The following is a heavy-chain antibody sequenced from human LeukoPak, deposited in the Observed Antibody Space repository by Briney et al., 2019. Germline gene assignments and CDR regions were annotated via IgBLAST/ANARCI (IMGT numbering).Heavy chain of an antibody. J-gene: IGHJ4*02. CDR1: GSTVYSAW. V-gene: IGHV3-15*01. CDR2: VKSKSDGETT. D-gene: IGHD6-19*01. Sequence: PGGSLSLSCAPSGSTVYSAWMTWVRQAPGKGLEWVGRVKSKSDGETTDYAAPVKGRFTISRDDSKNTLHLRMNSLKTEDTAVYYCTTEGISSPASGWYDREFDNWGRGTLVIVSS. CDR3: TTEGISSPASGWYDREFDN.